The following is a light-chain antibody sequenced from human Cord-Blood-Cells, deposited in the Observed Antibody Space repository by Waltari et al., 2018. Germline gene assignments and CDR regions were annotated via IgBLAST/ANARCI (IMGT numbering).Light chain of an antibody. CDR3: QAWDSSTRV. V-gene: IGLV3-1*01. J-gene: IGLJ3*02. Sequence: SSELTQPPAVSVSPGQTASITRSGDQLGDKYACWYQQKPGQSPVLVIYQDSKRPAGIPERVSGSNSGNTATLTISGTQAMDEADYYCQAWDSSTRVFGGGTKLTVL. CDR1: QLGDKY. CDR2: QDS.